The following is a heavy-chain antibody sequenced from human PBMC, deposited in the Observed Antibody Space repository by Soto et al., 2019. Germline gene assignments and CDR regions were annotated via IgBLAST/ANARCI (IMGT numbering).Heavy chain of an antibody. CDR2: VGYSGADT. CDR1: GFTFSSHA. V-gene: IGHV3-23*01. CDR3: ARTYYDFWSGYYPYYYYGMDV. J-gene: IGHJ6*02. Sequence: VRSLRLSCAASGFTFSSHAMGWLRQAPGTEPEWVAFVGYSGADTYYADSVKGRFTISRDNSKNTLYLQMNSLRAEDTAVYYCARTYYDFWSGYYPYYYYGMDVWGQGTTVTVSS. D-gene: IGHD3-3*01.